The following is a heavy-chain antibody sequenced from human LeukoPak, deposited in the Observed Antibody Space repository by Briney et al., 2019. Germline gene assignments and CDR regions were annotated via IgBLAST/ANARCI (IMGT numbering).Heavy chain of an antibody. J-gene: IGHJ6*02. CDR2: IYYSGST. V-gene: IGHV4-61*08. D-gene: IGHD6-13*01. CDR1: GGSISSGGYY. Sequence: SETLSLTCTVSGGSISSGGYYWSWIRQHPGKGLEWIGYIYYSGSTNYNPSLKSRVTISVDTSKSQFSLKLSSVTAADTAVYYCAKGIAAAPMDVWGQGTTVTVSS. CDR3: AKGIAAAPMDV.